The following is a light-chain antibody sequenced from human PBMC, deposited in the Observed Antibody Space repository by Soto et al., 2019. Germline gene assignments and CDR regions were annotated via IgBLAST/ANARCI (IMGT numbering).Light chain of an antibody. CDR2: DVS. Sequence: QSALTQPASVSGSPGQSITISCTGTSSDVGGYNYVSWYQQHPGKAPKLMIYDVSYRPSGVSNRFSGSKSGNTASLTISGLQAEDEADYYCSSYTSSGTLVVFGGGTQLTVL. V-gene: IGLV2-14*01. J-gene: IGLJ2*01. CDR1: SSDVGGYNY. CDR3: SSYTSSGTLVV.